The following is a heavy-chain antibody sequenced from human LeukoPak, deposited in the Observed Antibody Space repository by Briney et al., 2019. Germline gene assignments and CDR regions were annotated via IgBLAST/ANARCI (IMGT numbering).Heavy chain of an antibody. CDR2: ISRSSSTI. J-gene: IGHJ3*02. D-gene: IGHD2-15*01. CDR3: ARDRGYCSGGSCHDAFDI. V-gene: IGHV3-48*02. CDR1: GFTFSSYA. Sequence: GGSLRLSCAASGFTFSSYAMSWVRQAPGKGLEWVSYISRSSSTIYYADSVKGRFTISRDNAKNSLFLQMNSLRDEDTAVYYCARDRGYCSGGSCHDAFDIWGQGTMVTVSS.